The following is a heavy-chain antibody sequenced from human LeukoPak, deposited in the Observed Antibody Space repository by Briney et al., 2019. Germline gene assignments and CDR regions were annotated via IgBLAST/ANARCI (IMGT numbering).Heavy chain of an antibody. CDR1: GASVSGYY. J-gene: IGHJ4*02. CDR2: LYNNGST. D-gene: IGHD4-17*01. V-gene: IGHV4-4*07. CDR3: TRDIGSGDYVFFDS. Sequence: PAETLSLTCTISGASVSGYYWSWIRLPAGKGLEWIGRLYNNGSTNCNPSLKSRVTMSVDTSKNQLSLRLKSVTAADTAVYYCTRDIGSGDYVFFDSWGQGTWVIVSS.